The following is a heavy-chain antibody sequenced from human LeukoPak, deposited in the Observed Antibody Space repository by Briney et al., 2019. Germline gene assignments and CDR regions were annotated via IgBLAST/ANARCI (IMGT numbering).Heavy chain of an antibody. CDR3: AREGYSNSCVD. V-gene: IGHV3-23*01. J-gene: IGHJ4*02. CDR1: GFTFSSDA. D-gene: IGHD2/OR15-2a*01. Sequence: GGALRLSCAASGFTFSSDARTWGRQARGKGLEWVSSISAFSTTYYADSGKGRFTISRDNSRNTLYLQMNSLRAEDTAVYYCAREGYSNSCVDWGQGTLVTVSS. CDR2: ISAFSTT.